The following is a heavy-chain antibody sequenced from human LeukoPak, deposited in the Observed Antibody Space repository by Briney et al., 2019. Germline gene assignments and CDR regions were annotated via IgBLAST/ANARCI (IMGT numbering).Heavy chain of an antibody. J-gene: IGHJ4*02. D-gene: IGHD1-26*01. CDR3: AKNSLEWELNLVYYFDY. CDR1: GFTFSSYG. Sequence: PGRSLRLSCAASGFTFSSYGMHWVRQAPGKGLEWVAVISYDGSNKYNADSVKGRFTISRDNSKNTLYLQMNSLRAEDTAVYYCAKNSLEWELNLVYYFDYWGQGTLVTVSS. CDR2: ISYDGSNK. V-gene: IGHV3-30*18.